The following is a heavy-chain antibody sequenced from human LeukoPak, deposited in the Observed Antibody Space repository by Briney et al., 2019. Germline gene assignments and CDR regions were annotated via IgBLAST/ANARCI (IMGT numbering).Heavy chain of an antibody. CDR1: GYTFTGYY. D-gene: IGHD1-1*01. V-gene: IGHV1-2*02. CDR2: IKPNNGDT. J-gene: IGHJ4*02. CDR3: ARTTPFDY. Sequence: GASVKVSCKTSGYTFTGYYLHWVRQAPGQGLEWMGWIKPNNGDTNYAQKFQARVTMTRDTSISTGYMELSRLRSDDTAVYYCARTTPFDYWGQGTLVTVSS.